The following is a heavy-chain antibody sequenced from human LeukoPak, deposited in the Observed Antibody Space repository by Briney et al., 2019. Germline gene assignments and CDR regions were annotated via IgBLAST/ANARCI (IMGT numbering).Heavy chain of an antibody. CDR2: INSNSGGT. D-gene: IGHD6-6*01. V-gene: IGHV1-2*06. CDR1: GYTFTGYY. J-gene: IGHJ4*02. CDR3: ARARQYSSSSLDY. Sequence: ASVKVSCKASGYTFTGYYMHWVRQAPGQGLEWMGRINSNSGGTNYAQKFQGRVTMTRDTSISTAYMEVTSLRFDDTAVYYCARARQYSSSSLDYWGQGTQVTVSS.